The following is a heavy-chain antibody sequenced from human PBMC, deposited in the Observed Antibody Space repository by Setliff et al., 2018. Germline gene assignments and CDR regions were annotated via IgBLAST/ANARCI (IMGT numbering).Heavy chain of an antibody. CDR1: GYTLTELS. CDR3: ATLAFTCYYDSSGYYPHDY. D-gene: IGHD3-22*01. CDR2: FDPEDGET. J-gene: IGHJ4*02. Sequence: ASVKVSCKVSGYTLTELSMHWVRQAPGKGLEWMGGFDPEDGETIYAQKFQGRVTMTEDTPTDTAYMELSSLRSEDTAVYYCATLAFTCYYDSSGYYPHDYWGQGTLVTVSS. V-gene: IGHV1-24*01.